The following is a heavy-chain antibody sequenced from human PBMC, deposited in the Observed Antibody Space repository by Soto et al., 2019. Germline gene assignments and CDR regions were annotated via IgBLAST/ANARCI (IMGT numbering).Heavy chain of an antibody. D-gene: IGHD2-21*02. CDR1: GFSLSTNT. CDR2: ISNDGRRK. CDR3: PRVATAMTYDF. V-gene: IGHV3-30*04. J-gene: IGHJ4*02. Sequence: HPGGSLRLSCAASGFSLSTNTMHWVRQVPGKGLESVASISNDGRRKYYADFVKGRFTISRDTANNILYLEMNSLRAEDTSLYYCPRVATAMTYDFWGQGTQVTVSS.